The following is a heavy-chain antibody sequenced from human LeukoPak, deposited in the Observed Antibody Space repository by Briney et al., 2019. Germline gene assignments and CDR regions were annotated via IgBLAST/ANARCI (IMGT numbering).Heavy chain of an antibody. D-gene: IGHD2-2*01. V-gene: IGHV3-48*03. CDR2: ISSSGSTI. CDR3: AKSWCETICYGIYD. CDR1: GFTFNSYE. Sequence: GGSLRLSCAASGFTFNSYEMNWVRQAPGKGLEWVSYISSSGSTIYYADSVKGRFTISRDNARNSLYLQMNSLRAEDTAVYYCAKSWCETICYGIYDWGQGTLVTVS. J-gene: IGHJ4*02.